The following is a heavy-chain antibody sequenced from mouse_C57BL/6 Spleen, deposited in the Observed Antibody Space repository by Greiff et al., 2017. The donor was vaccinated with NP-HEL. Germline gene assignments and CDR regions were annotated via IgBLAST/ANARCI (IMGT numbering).Heavy chain of an antibody. J-gene: IGHJ3*01. CDR1: GYAFSSYW. CDR2: IYPGDGDT. Sequence: QVQLKESGAELVKPGASVKISCKASGYAFSSYWMNWVKQRPGKGLEWIGQIYPGDGDTNYNGKFKGKATLTADKSSSTAYMQLSSLTSEDSAVYFCARGPLSSFAWFAYWGQGTLVTVSA. CDR3: ARGPLSSFAWFAY. V-gene: IGHV1-80*01. D-gene: IGHD1-1*01.